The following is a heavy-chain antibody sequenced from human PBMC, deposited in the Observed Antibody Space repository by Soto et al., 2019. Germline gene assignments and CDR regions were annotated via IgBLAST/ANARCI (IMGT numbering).Heavy chain of an antibody. D-gene: IGHD3-10*01. CDR2: INHSGST. V-gene: IGHV4-34*01. Sequence: XESLSLPCAVYGGSFSGYYWSWTRQPPGKGLEWIGEINHSGSTNYNPSLKSRVTISVDTSKNQFSLKLSSVTAADTAVYYCARGPESSTGRVTSGTFDYWGQGTLVTVSS. CDR3: ARGPESSTGRVTSGTFDY. J-gene: IGHJ4*02. CDR1: GGSFSGYY.